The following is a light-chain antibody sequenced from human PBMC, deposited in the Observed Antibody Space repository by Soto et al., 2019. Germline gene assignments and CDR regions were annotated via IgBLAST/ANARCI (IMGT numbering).Light chain of an antibody. CDR3: QQRSNWPPWT. CDR2: DAS. J-gene: IGKJ1*01. CDR1: QSVSSY. V-gene: IGKV3-11*01. Sequence: EIVLTQSPATLSLSPGERATLSCRASQSVSSYLAWYQQKPGQAPRLLIYDASNRATGIPARFSGSGSGTDFTLTISSLEPEDFAVYYCQQRSNWPPWTFGQGTKVVI.